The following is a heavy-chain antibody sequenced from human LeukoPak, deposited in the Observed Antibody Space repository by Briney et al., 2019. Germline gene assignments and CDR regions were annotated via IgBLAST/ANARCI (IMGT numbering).Heavy chain of an antibody. CDR1: GFTFISYW. V-gene: IGHV3-74*01. CDR2: INSDGSST. D-gene: IGHD5-18*01. J-gene: IGHJ4*02. Sequence: PGGSLRLSCAASGFTFISYWMHWGRQAPGKGLVWVSRINSDGSSTSYADSVKGRFTISRDNAKNTLYLQMNSLRAEDTAVYYCARDRGQLWPVHFDYWGQGTLVTVSS. CDR3: ARDRGQLWPVHFDY.